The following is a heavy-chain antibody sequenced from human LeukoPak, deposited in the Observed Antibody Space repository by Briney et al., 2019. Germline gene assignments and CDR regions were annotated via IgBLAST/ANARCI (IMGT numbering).Heavy chain of an antibody. V-gene: IGHV4-39*01. CDR3: ARLWRYYYMDV. CDR2: IYYSGST. CDR1: GGSISSSSYY. J-gene: IGHJ6*03. Sequence: SETLSLTCTVSGGSISSSSYYWGWVRQPPGKGLEWIGSIYYSGSTYYHPSLKSRVTISVDTSKNQFSLKLSSVTAADTAVYYCARLWRYYYMDVWGKGTTVTVSS.